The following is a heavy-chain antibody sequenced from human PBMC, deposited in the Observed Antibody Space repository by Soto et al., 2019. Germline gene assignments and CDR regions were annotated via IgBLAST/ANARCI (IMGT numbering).Heavy chain of an antibody. CDR2: IIPMFGTA. CDR3: ASGIQMWLRRINNGYSG. CDR1: GGTFSTYA. J-gene: IGHJ4*02. D-gene: IGHD5-12*01. V-gene: IGHV1-69*12. Sequence: QVQLVQSGAEVKKPESSVKVSCKAPGGTFSTYAISWVRQAPGQGLEWMGGIIPMFGTANYAQRFQDRVTITAEESTNTVSMELSSLTSEDTAVYFCASGIQMWLRRINNGYSGWGQGTLVTVSS.